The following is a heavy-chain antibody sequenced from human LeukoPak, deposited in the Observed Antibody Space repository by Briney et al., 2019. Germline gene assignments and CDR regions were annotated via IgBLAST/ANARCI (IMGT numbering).Heavy chain of an antibody. CDR2: INPNSGGT. Sequence: ASVKVSCKASGYTFTGYYMHWVRQAPGQGLEWMGWINPNSGGTNYAQKFQGRVTMTRDTSISTAYMEPSRLRSDDTAVYYCALQWLASFDMDVWGKGTTVTVSS. CDR1: GYTFTGYY. CDR3: ALQWLASFDMDV. V-gene: IGHV1-2*02. J-gene: IGHJ6*03. D-gene: IGHD6-19*01.